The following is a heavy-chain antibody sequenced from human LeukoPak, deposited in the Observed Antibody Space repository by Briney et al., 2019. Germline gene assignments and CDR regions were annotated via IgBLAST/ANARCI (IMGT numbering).Heavy chain of an antibody. J-gene: IGHJ6*03. CDR2: IIPILGIA. CDR3: ARTVGRFLEWSPVDYYYMDV. Sequence: SVKVSCKASGGTFSSYAISWVRQAPGQGLEWMGRIIPILGIANYAQKFQGRVTITADESTSTAYMELSSLRSEDTAVYYCARTVGRFLEWSPVDYYYMDVWGKGTTVTVSS. D-gene: IGHD3-3*01. CDR1: GGTFSSYA. V-gene: IGHV1-69*04.